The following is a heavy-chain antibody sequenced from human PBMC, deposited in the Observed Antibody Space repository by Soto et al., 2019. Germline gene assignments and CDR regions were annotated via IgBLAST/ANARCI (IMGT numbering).Heavy chain of an antibody. V-gene: IGHV3-23*01. J-gene: IGHJ5*02. CDR2: ISGSGGST. CDR3: AKDLREGYCSSTSCYEYNWFDP. D-gene: IGHD2-2*01. CDR1: GFTFSSYA. Sequence: PGGSLRLSCAASGFTFSSYAMSWVRQAPGKGPEWVSAISGSGGSTYYADSVKGRFTISRDNSKNTLYLQMNSLRAEDAAVYYCAKDLREGYCSSTSCYEYNWFDPWGQGTLVTVSS.